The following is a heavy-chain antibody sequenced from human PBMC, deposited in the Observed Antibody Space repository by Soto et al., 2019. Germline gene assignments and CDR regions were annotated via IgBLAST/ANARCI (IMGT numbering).Heavy chain of an antibody. Sequence: EVQLVESGGGLVQPVGSPRLSCAASGFTFSSYWMHWVRHSPGKGLVWVSRIHSAGSSTRYADSVKGRFTISRDNAKNTLYLQMNSMRAEDTTVYYCTRDSLYCSGCSCYPNFDYWGQGTLVTVSS. V-gene: IGHV3-74*01. CDR3: TRDSLYCSGCSCYPNFDY. CDR1: GFTFSSYW. CDR2: IHSAGSST. J-gene: IGHJ4*02. D-gene: IGHD2-15*01.